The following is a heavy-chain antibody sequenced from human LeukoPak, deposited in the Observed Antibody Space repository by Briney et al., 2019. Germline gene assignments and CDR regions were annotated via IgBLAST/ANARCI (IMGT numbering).Heavy chain of an antibody. Sequence: PGGSLRLSCAASGFTFSNAWMSWVRQAPGKGLEWVGRIKSKTDGGTTDYAAPVKGRFSISRDDSKNTLYLQMNSLKIEDTAVYYCSTVQGPGIGYDAFDIWGQGTMVTVSS. CDR3: STVQGPGIGYDAFDI. CDR1: GFTFSNAW. CDR2: IKSKTDGGTT. V-gene: IGHV3-15*01. J-gene: IGHJ3*02. D-gene: IGHD1-26*01.